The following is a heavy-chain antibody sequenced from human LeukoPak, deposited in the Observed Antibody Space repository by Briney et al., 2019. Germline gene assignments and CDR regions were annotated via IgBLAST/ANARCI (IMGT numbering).Heavy chain of an antibody. CDR3: ASGAIYYYDSSGYPLDYFDY. CDR1: GGSFSGYY. CDR2: INHSGST. J-gene: IGHJ4*02. D-gene: IGHD3-22*01. V-gene: IGHV4-34*01. Sequence: SETLSLTCAVYGGSFSGYYWSWIRQPPGKGLEWIGEINHSGSTNYNPSLKSRVTMSVDTSKNQFSLKLSSVTAADTAVYYCASGAIYYYDSSGYPLDYFDYWGQGTLVTVSS.